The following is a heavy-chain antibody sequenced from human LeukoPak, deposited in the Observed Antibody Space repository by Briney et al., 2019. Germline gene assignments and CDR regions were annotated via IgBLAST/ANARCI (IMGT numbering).Heavy chain of an antibody. CDR3: AKDLYVRGITPYYFDS. V-gene: IGHV3-21*01. CDR2: ISGDTGYI. D-gene: IGHD3-10*02. Sequence: PGGSLRLSCAASGFSFSDFTMNWVRQAPEKGLEWVASISGDTGYIDYSDSLEGRFTITRDNAKNSLFLQMNTLRAEDTAIYYCAKDLYVRGITPYYFDSWGQGTQVIVSS. CDR1: GFSFSDFT. J-gene: IGHJ4*02.